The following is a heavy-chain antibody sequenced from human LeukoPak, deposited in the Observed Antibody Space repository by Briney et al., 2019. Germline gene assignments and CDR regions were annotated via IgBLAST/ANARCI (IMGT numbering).Heavy chain of an antibody. CDR1: VGPFSVYY. J-gene: IGHJ4*02. D-gene: IGHD3-22*01. V-gene: IGHV4-34*01. CDR2: IGHSGST. Sequence: SETLSLTRAVNVGPFSVYYWTWTRQSPAKAWEGIGEIGHSGSTNYNPYPKSRVTILVDTSKDQFSMKLSFVTAADTAVYYCARGPPVYYDNGGYYFFDYWGQGTLVTVSS. CDR3: ARGPPVYYDNGGYYFFDY.